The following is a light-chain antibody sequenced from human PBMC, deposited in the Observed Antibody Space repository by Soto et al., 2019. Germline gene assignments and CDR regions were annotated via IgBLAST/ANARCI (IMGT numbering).Light chain of an antibody. V-gene: IGKV1-5*01. CDR1: QSISSW. CDR3: QQYNSYWT. CDR2: DAS. J-gene: IGKJ1*01. Sequence: DIQMTQSPSTPSASVGDRVTITCRASQSISSWLAWYQQKPGKAPNLLIYDASSLESGVPSRFSGSGSGTEFTLTISSLQPDDFATYYCQQYNSYWTFGQGTKVDIK.